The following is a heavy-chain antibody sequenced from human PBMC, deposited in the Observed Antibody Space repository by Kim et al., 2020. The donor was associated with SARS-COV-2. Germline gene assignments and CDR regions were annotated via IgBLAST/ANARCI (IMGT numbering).Heavy chain of an antibody. CDR1: GGSFSGYY. V-gene: IGHV4-34*01. CDR3: ARGLLWFGPRYYYGMDV. J-gene: IGHJ6*02. Sequence: SETLSLTCAVYGGSFSGYYWSWIRQPPGKGLEWIGEINHSGSTNYNPSLKSRVTISVDTSKNQFSLKLSSVTAADTAVYYCARGLLWFGPRYYYGMDVWGQGTTVTVSS. D-gene: IGHD3-10*01. CDR2: INHSGST.